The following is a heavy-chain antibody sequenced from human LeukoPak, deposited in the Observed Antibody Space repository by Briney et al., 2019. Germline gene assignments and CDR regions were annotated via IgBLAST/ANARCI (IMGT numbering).Heavy chain of an antibody. V-gene: IGHV4-59*01. Sequence: SETLSLLRTLCGRSISSYYWSWIRQPPGKGLEWIGYIYYSGSTNYNPPLKSRVTISVDTSKNQFSLKLSSVTAADTAVYYCARSHSVWTSFDYWGQGTLVTVSS. CDR2: IYYSGST. J-gene: IGHJ4*02. CDR1: GRSISSYY. CDR3: ARSHSVWTSFDY. D-gene: IGHD3/OR15-3a*01.